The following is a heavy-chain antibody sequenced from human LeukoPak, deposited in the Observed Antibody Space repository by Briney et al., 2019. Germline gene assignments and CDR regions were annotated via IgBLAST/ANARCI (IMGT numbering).Heavy chain of an antibody. CDR3: ARGAPWEPIDY. CDR2: IYYSGST. J-gene: IGHJ4*02. CDR1: GGSISSYY. Sequence: SETLSLTCTVFGGSISSYYWSWIRQPPGKGLEWIGYIYYSGSTNYNPSLKSRVTISVDTSKNQFSLKLSSVTAADTAVYYCARGAPWEPIDYWGQGTLVTVSS. V-gene: IGHV4-59*01. D-gene: IGHD1-26*01.